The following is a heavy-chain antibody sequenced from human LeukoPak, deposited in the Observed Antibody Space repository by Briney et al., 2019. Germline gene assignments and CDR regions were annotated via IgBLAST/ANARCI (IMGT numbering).Heavy chain of an antibody. CDR2: ISRSSSYI. J-gene: IGHJ3*02. Sequence: GGSLRLSCAASGFTFSSYSMNWVRQAPGKGLEWVSSISRSSSYIYYAESVKGRFTISRDNAKNSLYLQMNSLRAEDTAVYYCAHWWDSGSYRGKHDAFDIWGQGTMVTVSS. CDR1: GFTFSSYS. V-gene: IGHV3-21*01. D-gene: IGHD1-26*01. CDR3: AHWWDSGSYRGKHDAFDI.